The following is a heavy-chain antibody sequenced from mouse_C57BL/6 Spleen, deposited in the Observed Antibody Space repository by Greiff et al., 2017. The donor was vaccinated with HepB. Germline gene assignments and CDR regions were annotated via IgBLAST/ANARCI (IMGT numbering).Heavy chain of an antibody. Sequence: VQLQQSGAELVRPGASVTLSCKASGYTFTDYEMHWVKQTPVHGLEWIGAIDPETGGTAYNQKFKGKAILTADKSSSTAYMELRSLTSEDSAVYYCTRSHYYGSRDYAMDYWGQGTSVTVSS. J-gene: IGHJ4*01. D-gene: IGHD1-1*01. CDR1: GYTFTDYE. CDR2: IDPETGGT. V-gene: IGHV1-15*01. CDR3: TRSHYYGSRDYAMDY.